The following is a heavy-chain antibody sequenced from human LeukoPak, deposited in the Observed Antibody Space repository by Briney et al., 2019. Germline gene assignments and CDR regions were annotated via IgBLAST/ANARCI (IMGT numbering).Heavy chain of an antibody. Sequence: PGGSLRLSCAASGFTFSSYSMNWVRQAPGKGLEWVSSISSSSSYIYYADSVKGRFTISRDNAKNSLYLQMNSLRAEDTAVYYCARDGGGHEESADAFDIWGQGTMVTVSS. V-gene: IGHV3-21*01. CDR3: ARDGGGHEESADAFDI. J-gene: IGHJ3*02. D-gene: IGHD3-10*01. CDR2: ISSSSSYI. CDR1: GFTFSSYS.